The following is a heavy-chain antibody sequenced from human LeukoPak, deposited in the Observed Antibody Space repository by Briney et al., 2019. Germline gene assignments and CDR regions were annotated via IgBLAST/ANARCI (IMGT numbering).Heavy chain of an antibody. CDR2: IIPIFGTA. Sequence: SVKVSCKASGGTFSSYAISWVRQAPGQGLERMGGIIPIFGTANYAQKFQGRVTITADESTSTAYMELSSLRSEDTAVYYCARPRRRITMVREFTGVYDAFDIWGQGTMVTVSS. D-gene: IGHD3-10*01. V-gene: IGHV1-69*01. CDR1: GGTFSSYA. CDR3: ARPRRRITMVREFTGVYDAFDI. J-gene: IGHJ3*02.